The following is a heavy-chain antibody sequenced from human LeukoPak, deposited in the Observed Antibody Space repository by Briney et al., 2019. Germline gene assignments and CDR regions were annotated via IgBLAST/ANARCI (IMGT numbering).Heavy chain of an antibody. V-gene: IGHV4-34*01. CDR3: AKSNGYGLVDI. CDR2: INHSGST. Sequence: SETLSLTCAVYGGSFSGYYWSWIRQPPGKGLEWIGEINHSGSTNYNPSLKSRVTISLDTSRNQFSLKLNSVTAADTAVYYCAKSNGYGLVDIWGQGAMVTVSS. CDR1: GGSFSGYY. J-gene: IGHJ3*02. D-gene: IGHD3-10*01.